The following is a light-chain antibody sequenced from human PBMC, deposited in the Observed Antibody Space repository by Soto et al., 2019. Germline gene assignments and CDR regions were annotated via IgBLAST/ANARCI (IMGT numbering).Light chain of an antibody. V-gene: IGKV3-11*01. CDR1: QSVSSY. J-gene: IGKJ5*01. CDR2: DAY. CDR3: QQRSNWPQIT. Sequence: EIVLTQSPATLSLSPGERATPSCRASQSVSSYLAWYQQKPGQAPRLLIYDAYNRATGIPARFSGSGSGTDFTLTIRSLQPEDFAVYYCQQRSNWPQITFGNGKRLEIK.